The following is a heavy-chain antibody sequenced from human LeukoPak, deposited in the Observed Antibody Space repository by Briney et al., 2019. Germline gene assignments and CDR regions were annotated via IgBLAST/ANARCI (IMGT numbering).Heavy chain of an antibody. D-gene: IGHD3-10*01. J-gene: IGHJ4*02. CDR2: ISSSGSTI. Sequence: GGSLRLSCAASGFTFSSYSMNWVRQAPGKGLEWVSYISSSGSTIYYADSVKGRFTISRDNAKNSLYLQMNSLRAEDTAVYYCARMVRGMDYFDYWGQGTLVTVSS. CDR3: ARMVRGMDYFDY. V-gene: IGHV3-48*04. CDR1: GFTFSSYS.